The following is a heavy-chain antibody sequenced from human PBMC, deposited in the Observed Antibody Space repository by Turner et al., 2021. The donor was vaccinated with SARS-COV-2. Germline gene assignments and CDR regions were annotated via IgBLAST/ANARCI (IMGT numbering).Heavy chain of an antibody. V-gene: IGHV4-59*01. Sequence: QVLLQASGPGLVNPSETLSLTCTVSGASISSYYWAWIRQSPGKRLEWIGYIYYRGSTNYNPSLKSRVTISVDTSKNQFSLKLTSVTAADTAVYFCARELTNNWFDPWGQGTLVTFSS. CDR1: GASISSYY. CDR3: ARELTNNWFDP. J-gene: IGHJ5*02. CDR2: IYYRGST. D-gene: IGHD3-10*01.